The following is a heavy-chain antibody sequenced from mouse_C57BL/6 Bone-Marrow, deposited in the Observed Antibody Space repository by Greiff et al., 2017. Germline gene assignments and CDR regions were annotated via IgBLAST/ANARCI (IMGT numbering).Heavy chain of an antibody. D-gene: IGHD4-1*01. CDR1: GYAFSSYW. CDR2: IYPGDGDT. Sequence: QVQLQQSGAELVKPGASVKISCKASGYAFSSYWMNWVKQRPGKGLEWIGQIYPGDGDTNYNGKFKGKATLTADNSSSTAYMLHSSLTSEDSAVYFCARGGRELGGGYFDVWGTGTTVTVSS. J-gene: IGHJ1*03. CDR3: ARGGRELGGGYFDV. V-gene: IGHV1-80*01.